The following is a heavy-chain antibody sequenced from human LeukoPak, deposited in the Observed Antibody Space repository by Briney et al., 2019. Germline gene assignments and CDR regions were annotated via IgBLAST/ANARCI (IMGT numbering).Heavy chain of an antibody. CDR2: INPNSGGT. Sequence: GASVKVSCKASGYTFTGYYMHWVRQAPGQGLEWMGRINPNSGGTNYAQKFQGRVTTTRDTSINTAYMELSRLRSDDTAVYYCAGDMFRGVILRRVLEYWGQGTLVTVSS. CDR1: GYTFTGYY. D-gene: IGHD3-10*01. CDR3: AGDMFRGVILRRVLEY. V-gene: IGHV1-2*02. J-gene: IGHJ4*02.